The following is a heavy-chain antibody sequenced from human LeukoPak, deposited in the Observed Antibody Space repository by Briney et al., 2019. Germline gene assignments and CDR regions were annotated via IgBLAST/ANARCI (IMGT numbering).Heavy chain of an antibody. Sequence: PSETLSLTCAVSGGSISSSNWWSWIRQPPGKGLEWTGEIYHSGSTNYNPSLKSRVTISVDKSKTQFSLKLSSVTAADTAVYYCARDPYSGNYGNYYYYMDVWGKGTTVTISS. CDR2: IYHSGST. V-gene: IGHV4-4*02. D-gene: IGHD1-26*01. CDR1: GGSISSSNW. J-gene: IGHJ6*03. CDR3: ARDPYSGNYGNYYYYMDV.